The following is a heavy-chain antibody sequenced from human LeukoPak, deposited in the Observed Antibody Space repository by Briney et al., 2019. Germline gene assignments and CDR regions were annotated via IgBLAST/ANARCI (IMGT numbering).Heavy chain of an antibody. J-gene: IGHJ4*02. CDR1: GFTFSEYY. CDR3: ARESAAIDY. CDR2: ISGGGSTV. V-gene: IGHV3-11*01. D-gene: IGHD6-25*01. Sequence: GGSLRLSCAASGFTFSEYYMTWIRQAPGKGLEWISYISGGGSTVYYADSVRGRLTISRDNTKNSLFLQMNSLRAEDTAVYYCARESAAIDYWGRGTLVTVSS.